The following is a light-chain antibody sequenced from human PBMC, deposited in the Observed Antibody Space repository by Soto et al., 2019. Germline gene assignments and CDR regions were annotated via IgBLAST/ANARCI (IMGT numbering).Light chain of an antibody. J-gene: IGKJ3*01. CDR1: QSVSSY. V-gene: IGKV3-11*01. CDR3: QQRRNWPFT. CDR2: AAS. Sequence: IVLTQSPGTLSLSPGERSTLSCRASQSVSSYLAWYQQKPGQAPRLLIYAASNRATGIPARFSGSGSRTDFTLTISSLEPEDFAVYYCQQRRNWPFTFGPGTKVDI.